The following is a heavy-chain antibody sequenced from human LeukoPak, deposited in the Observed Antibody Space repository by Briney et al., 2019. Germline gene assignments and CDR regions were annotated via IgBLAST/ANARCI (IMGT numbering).Heavy chain of an antibody. CDR1: GYTVTGYY. D-gene: IGHD6-19*01. CDR2: ISPNSGGT. Sequence: ASLKLSCKASGYTVTGYYMHWVRQAPGHGLEWMGWISPNSGGTNYTQKFKGRFTMTRYTSISTDYIELSRLRSDDTAVYYCAREARSGWSYYFDYWGQGTLVTVSS. J-gene: IGHJ4*02. CDR3: AREARSGWSYYFDY. V-gene: IGHV1-2*02.